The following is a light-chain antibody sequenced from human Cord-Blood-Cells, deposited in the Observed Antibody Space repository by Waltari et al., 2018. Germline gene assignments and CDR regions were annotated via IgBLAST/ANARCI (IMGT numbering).Light chain of an antibody. CDR3: SSYTSSSTWV. J-gene: IGLJ3*02. CDR2: DVS. Sequence: QSALTQPASVSGSPGQSITISCTGTSSEVGGYNYVSWYKQHPGKAPKLMIYDVSNRPSGFSNRFSGSKSGNTASLTISGLQAEDEADYYCSSYTSSSTWVFGGGTKLTVL. V-gene: IGLV2-14*03. CDR1: SSEVGGYNY.